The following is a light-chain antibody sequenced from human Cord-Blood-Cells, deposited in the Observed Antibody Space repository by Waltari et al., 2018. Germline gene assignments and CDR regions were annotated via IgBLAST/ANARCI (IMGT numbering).Light chain of an antibody. J-gene: IGLJ1*01. Sequence: QSALTQPPSASGSPGQSVTISCTGTRTDAVGYHFVSWYQQHPGKPPKHMIYDASKRPSGVPDRFSCYKSGNTASLAVSGLQAEDEADYYCSSYAGSNNYVFGTGTKVTVL. CDR3: SSYAGSNNYV. CDR1: RTDAVGYHF. CDR2: DAS. V-gene: IGLV2-8*01.